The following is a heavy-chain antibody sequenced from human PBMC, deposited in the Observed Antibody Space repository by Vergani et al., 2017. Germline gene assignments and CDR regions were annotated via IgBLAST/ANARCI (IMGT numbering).Heavy chain of an antibody. CDR3: TKGSVYYHDSAGHGYDPYTGFDL. J-gene: IGHJ3*01. CDR2: ISWNNGAV. Sequence: EVDLVESGGGLAQPGGSLRLSCEASGITFWKFGMHWVRQGTGKGLEWVSGISWNNGAVDYADSVIGGFTISRDNAKNSLFLEMNSLRFEDTAVYFCTKGSVYYHDSAGHGYDPYTGFDLWGQGTVVTVSS. V-gene: IGHV3-9*01. D-gene: IGHD5-12*01. CDR1: GITFWKFG.